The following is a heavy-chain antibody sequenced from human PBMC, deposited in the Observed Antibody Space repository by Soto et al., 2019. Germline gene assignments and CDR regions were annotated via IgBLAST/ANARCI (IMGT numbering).Heavy chain of an antibody. Sequence: ASVKVSCKASGFTFTSSAMQWVRQARGQRLEWIGWIVVGSGNTNYAQKFQERVTITRDMSTSTAYMELSSLRSEDTAVYYCAADVLYDFWSGYYTGPPSWGQGTLVTVS. CDR2: IVVGSGNT. V-gene: IGHV1-58*02. CDR3: AADVLYDFWSGYYTGPPS. J-gene: IGHJ4*02. D-gene: IGHD3-3*01. CDR1: GFTFTSSA.